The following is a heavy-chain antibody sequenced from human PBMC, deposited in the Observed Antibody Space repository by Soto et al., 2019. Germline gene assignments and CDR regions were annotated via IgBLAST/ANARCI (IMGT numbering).Heavy chain of an antibody. D-gene: IGHD3-10*01. J-gene: IGHJ5*02. CDR1: GFIFSNFD. Sequence: GGSLRLSCVVSGFIFSNFDMHWVRQTTEKGLEWVSGIGFAGDTNYSGSVKGRFTISRENAKNSLFLQMNSLRVGDTAVYYCVRGLPGGFDPWGQGTLVTVSS. CDR3: VRGLPGGFDP. V-gene: IGHV3-13*01. CDR2: IGFAGDT.